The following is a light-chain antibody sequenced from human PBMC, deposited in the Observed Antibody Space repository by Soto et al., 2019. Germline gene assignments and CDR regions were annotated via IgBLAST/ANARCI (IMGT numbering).Light chain of an antibody. J-gene: IGKJ1*01. CDR3: QQYNSFRT. CDR2: DVS. V-gene: IGKV1-17*01. Sequence: DIQMTQSPSSLSASVGDRVTITCRASQGIRNDLSWYQQKPGKAPKLLIHDVSTLESGVPPRFSGSGSGTEFTLTISSLQPDDFATYYCQQYNSFRTFGQGTKVDIK. CDR1: QGIRND.